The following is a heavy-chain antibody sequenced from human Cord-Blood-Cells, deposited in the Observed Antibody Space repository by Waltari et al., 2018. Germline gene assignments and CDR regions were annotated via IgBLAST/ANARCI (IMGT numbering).Heavy chain of an antibody. J-gene: IGHJ4*02. CDR2: INTNSGGT. D-gene: IGHD3-3*01. CDR1: GYIFTGYS. Sequence: VQQVQSGAEVKKPGASVKVSCKAYGYIFTGYSKHWVRQATGQGLEWMGWINTNSGGTNYEQKFQGRVTMTRDTSISTAYMELSRLRSDDTAVYYCARVRGTIFRVVINYWGQGTLVTVSS. CDR3: ARVRGTIFRVVINY. V-gene: IGHV1-2*02.